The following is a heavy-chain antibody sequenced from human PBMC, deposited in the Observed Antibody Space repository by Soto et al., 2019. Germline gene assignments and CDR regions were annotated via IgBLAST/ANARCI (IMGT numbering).Heavy chain of an antibody. CDR3: ARAVGYTPGFDY. CDR2: ISAYNGNT. D-gene: IGHD5-18*01. Sequence: ASVKVSCKASGYTFTSYGISWVRQAPGQGLEWMGWISAYNGNTNYAQKLQGRVTMTTDTSTSTAYMELSSVTAADTAVYYCARAVGYTPGFDYWGQGTLVTVSS. J-gene: IGHJ4*02. V-gene: IGHV1-18*04. CDR1: GYTFTSYG.